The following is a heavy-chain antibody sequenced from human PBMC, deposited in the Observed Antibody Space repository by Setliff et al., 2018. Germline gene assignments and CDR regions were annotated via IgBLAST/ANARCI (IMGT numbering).Heavy chain of an antibody. J-gene: IGHJ4*02. V-gene: IGHV4-38-2*01. Sequence: SETLSLTCGVSGYSISSGHFWGWIRQPPGKGLEWLGNIFHSGSTYYNPTLNSRVTMSVDTSKNQFSLKLSSVTAADTAVYYCRFWSGYYKNDYWGRGTLVTAPQ. CDR1: GYSISSGHF. CDR3: RFWSGYYKNDY. D-gene: IGHD3-3*01. CDR2: IFHSGST.